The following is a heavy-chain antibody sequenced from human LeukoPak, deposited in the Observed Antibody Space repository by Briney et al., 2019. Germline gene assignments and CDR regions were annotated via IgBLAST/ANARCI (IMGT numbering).Heavy chain of an antibody. D-gene: IGHD3-16*02. V-gene: IGHV4-34*09. J-gene: IGHJ4*02. CDR3: ARGGGVIAHFDY. Sequence: PSETLSLTCAVYGGSFSGYYWSWIRQPPGKGLEWIGYIYYSGSTYYNPSLKSRVTISVDTSKNQFSLKLSSVTAADTAVYYCARGGGVIAHFDYWGQGTLVTVSS. CDR1: GGSFSGYY. CDR2: IYYSGST.